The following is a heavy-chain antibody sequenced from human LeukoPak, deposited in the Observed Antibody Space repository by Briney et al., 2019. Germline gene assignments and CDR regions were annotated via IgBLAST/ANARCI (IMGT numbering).Heavy chain of an antibody. CDR2: ITPSGGT. CDR1: GYTFTSYA. Sequence: ASVKVSCKASGYTFTSYAMHWVRQAPGQGLEWMGWITPSGGTNYPQKFQGRVAITRDTSISTVYMELSRLRSDDTAVYYCARGRGYYDSSGYDNWFDPWGQGTLVTVSS. CDR3: ARGRGYYDSSGYDNWFDP. V-gene: IGHV1-2*02. D-gene: IGHD3-22*01. J-gene: IGHJ5*02.